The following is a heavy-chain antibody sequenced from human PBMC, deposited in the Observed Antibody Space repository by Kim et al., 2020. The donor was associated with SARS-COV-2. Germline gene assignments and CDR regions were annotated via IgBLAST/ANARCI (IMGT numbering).Heavy chain of an antibody. CDR2: IIPIFGTA. CDR3: ARRLIMITFGGAPAAFDI. CDR1: GGTFSSYA. D-gene: IGHD3-16*01. Sequence: SVKVSCKASGGTFSSYAISWVRQAPGQGLEWMGGIIPIFGTANYAQKFQGRVTITADESTSTAYMELSSLRSEDTAVYYCARRLIMITFGGAPAAFDIWGHGTMVTVSS. V-gene: IGHV1-69*13. J-gene: IGHJ3*02.